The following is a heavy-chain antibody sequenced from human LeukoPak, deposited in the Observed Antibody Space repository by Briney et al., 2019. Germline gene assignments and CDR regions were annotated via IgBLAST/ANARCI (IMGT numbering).Heavy chain of an antibody. Sequence: ASVKVSCKASGYTFTSHGISWVRQAPGQGLEWMGWISAYNGDTKYSQSLQGRVTMTTDTSTSTAYMELRSLRSDDTAVYYCAILLSGSYLGYWGQGTLVTVSS. D-gene: IGHD1-26*01. CDR2: ISAYNGDT. CDR3: AILLSGSYLGY. CDR1: GYTFTSHG. V-gene: IGHV1-18*01. J-gene: IGHJ4*02.